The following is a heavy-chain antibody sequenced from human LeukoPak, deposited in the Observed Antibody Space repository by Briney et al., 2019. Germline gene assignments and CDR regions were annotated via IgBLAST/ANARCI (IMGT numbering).Heavy chain of an antibody. Sequence: ASVKVSCKASGYTFTSYAMHWVRQAPGQRLEWMGIIDPSGGGTSYAQKFQGRVTLTRDTSTSIVYMELSSLTSEDTAVYYCASLGSGSSPIIDFDYWGQGTLVTVCS. D-gene: IGHD3-10*01. CDR3: ASLGSGSSPIIDFDY. J-gene: IGHJ4*02. V-gene: IGHV1-46*01. CDR1: GYTFTSYA. CDR2: IDPSGGGT.